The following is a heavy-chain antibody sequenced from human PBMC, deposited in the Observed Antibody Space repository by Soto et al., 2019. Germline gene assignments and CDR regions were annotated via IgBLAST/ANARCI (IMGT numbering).Heavy chain of an antibody. V-gene: IGHV1-69*02. J-gene: IGHJ3*02. CDR3: ARVLDSSGLYVSHTAAFDI. CDR2: IIPILGIA. Sequence: SVKVSCKASGGTFSSYTISWVRQAPGQGLEWMGRIIPILGIANYAQKFQGRVTITADKSTSTAYMELSSLRSEDTAVNYCARVLDSSGLYVSHTAAFDIWGQGTMVTVS. CDR1: GGTFSSYT. D-gene: IGHD6-19*01.